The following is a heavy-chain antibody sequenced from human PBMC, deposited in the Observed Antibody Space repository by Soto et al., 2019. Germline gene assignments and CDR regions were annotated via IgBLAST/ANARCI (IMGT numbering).Heavy chain of an antibody. J-gene: IGHJ5*02. CDR1: GGTFSSYA. D-gene: IGHD5-18*01. Sequence: QVQLVQSGAEVKKPGSSVKVSCKASGGTFSSYAISWVRQAPGQGLEWMGGIIPIFGTANYAQKFQGRVTITADESTSTAYMELSSLRSEDTAVYYCARVLLGYSYGYRGWFDHWGQGTLVTVSS. CDR3: ARVLLGYSYGYRGWFDH. CDR2: IIPIFGTA. V-gene: IGHV1-69*01.